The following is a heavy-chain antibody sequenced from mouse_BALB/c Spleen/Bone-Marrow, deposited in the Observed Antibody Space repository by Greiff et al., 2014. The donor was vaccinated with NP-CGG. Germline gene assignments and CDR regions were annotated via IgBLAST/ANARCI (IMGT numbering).Heavy chain of an antibody. D-gene: IGHD2-2*01. Sequence: QVQLQQPGAELVRPGASVTPSCKASGYKFTDYEMHWVKQTPVHGLEWIGSIDPETGGTAYNQNFKGKATLTADRSSTTAYMELRSLTSEDSAVYYCTREGIYFGYDVPMDYWGQGTSVTVSS. CDR2: IDPETGGT. CDR1: GYKFTDYE. V-gene: IGHV1-15*01. J-gene: IGHJ4*01. CDR3: TREGIYFGYDVPMDY.